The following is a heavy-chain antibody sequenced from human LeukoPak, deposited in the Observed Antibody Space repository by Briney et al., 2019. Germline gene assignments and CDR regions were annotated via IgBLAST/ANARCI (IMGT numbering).Heavy chain of an antibody. D-gene: IGHD3-22*01. CDR3: ARYYYDSSGYYRFFSY. CDR1: GYTFTGYY. V-gene: IGHV1-2*02. J-gene: IGHJ4*02. Sequence: GASVKVSCKASGYTFTGYYMHWVRQAPGQGLEWMGWINPNSGGTNYAQKFQGRVTMTRNTSISTAYMELSSLRSEDTAVYYCARYYYDSSGYYRFFSYWGQGTLVTVSS. CDR2: INPNSGGT.